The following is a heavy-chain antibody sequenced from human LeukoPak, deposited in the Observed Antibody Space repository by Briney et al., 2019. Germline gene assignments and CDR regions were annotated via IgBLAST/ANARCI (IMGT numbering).Heavy chain of an antibody. CDR3: ASGLGYYDSSGYYTDLDY. J-gene: IGHJ4*02. Sequence: SVKVSSKASGGTFSSYAISWVRQAPGQGLEWMGGIIPIFGTANYAQKFQGRVTITTDESTSTAYMELSSLRSEDTAVYYCASGLGYYDSSGYYTDLDYWGQGTLVTVSS. CDR1: GGTFSSYA. V-gene: IGHV1-69*05. D-gene: IGHD3-22*01. CDR2: IIPIFGTA.